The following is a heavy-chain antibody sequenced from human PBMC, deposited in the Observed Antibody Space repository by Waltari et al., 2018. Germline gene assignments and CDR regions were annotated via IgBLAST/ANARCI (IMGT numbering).Heavy chain of an antibody. CDR3: ATRIQLWSYFDY. CDR2: FDPEDGET. J-gene: IGHJ4*02. D-gene: IGHD5-18*01. CDR1: GYTLAEFS. V-gene: IGHV1-24*01. Sequence: QVQLVQSGAEVKKPGASVKVSCQVSGYTLAEFSLHWVRQAPGKGLEWMGGFDPEDGETIYAQKFQGRVTMTEDTSTDTAYMELSSLRSEDTAVYYCATRIQLWSYFDYWGQGTLVTVSS.